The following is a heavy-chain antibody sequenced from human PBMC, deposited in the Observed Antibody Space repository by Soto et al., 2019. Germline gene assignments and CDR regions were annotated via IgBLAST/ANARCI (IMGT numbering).Heavy chain of an antibody. CDR1: GFTFTNYF. CDR2: ISGSGSIT. CDR3: AKDFYRDAYTTGFFDY. D-gene: IGHD4-4*01. J-gene: IGHJ4*02. V-gene: IGHV3-23*01. Sequence: HPGGSLRLSCAASGFTFTNYFMTWVRQAPGKGLEWVSSISGSGSITYYADSVKGRFTISRDNSKNTLSLQMNSVRAEDTAVYYCAKDFYRDAYTTGFFDYWGQGTLVTVCS.